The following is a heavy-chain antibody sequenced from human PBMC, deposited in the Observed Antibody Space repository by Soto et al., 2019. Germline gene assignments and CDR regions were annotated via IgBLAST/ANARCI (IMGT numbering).Heavy chain of an antibody. V-gene: IGHV4-30-2*01. CDR3: ARAGDSSGPVALGY. J-gene: IGHJ4*02. CDR1: GGSISSGGSS. D-gene: IGHD6-19*01. CDR2: IYHSGST. Sequence: LSLTCAVSGGSISSGGSSLSWIRQPPGKGLGWIGYIYHSGSTYYNPSLKSRVTISVDRSKNQFSLKLSSVTAADTAVYYCARAGDSSGPVALGYWGQGTLVTVSS.